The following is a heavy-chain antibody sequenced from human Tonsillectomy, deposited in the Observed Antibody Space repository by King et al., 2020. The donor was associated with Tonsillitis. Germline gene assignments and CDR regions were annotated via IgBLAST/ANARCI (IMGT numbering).Heavy chain of an antibody. Sequence: VQLVESGGGVVQPGRSLRLSCAASGFTFSTYDMHWVRQAPGKGLEWVAVISYDGSDKFYADSVKGRFTISRDNSKNTLYLQMNSLRAEDTAVYFCARGSLGFQHWGQGTLVSVSS. J-gene: IGHJ1*01. V-gene: IGHV3-30*03. D-gene: IGHD3-16*01. CDR3: ARGSLGFQH. CDR2: ISYDGSDK. CDR1: GFTFSTYD.